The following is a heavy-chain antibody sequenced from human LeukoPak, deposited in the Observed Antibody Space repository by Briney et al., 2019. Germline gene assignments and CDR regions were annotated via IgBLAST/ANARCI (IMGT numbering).Heavy chain of an antibody. D-gene: IGHD2-2*01. CDR3: ARGRVGYCSSTSCPDFDY. V-gene: IGHV3-74*01. J-gene: IGHJ4*02. Sequence: GGSLRLSCAPSGFTFSSYWMHWVRQAPGKGLVWVSRINSDGSSTSYADSVKGRFTISRDNAKNTLYLQMNSLRAEDTAVYYCARGRVGYCSSTSCPDFDYWGQGTLVTVSS. CDR1: GFTFSSYW. CDR2: INSDGSST.